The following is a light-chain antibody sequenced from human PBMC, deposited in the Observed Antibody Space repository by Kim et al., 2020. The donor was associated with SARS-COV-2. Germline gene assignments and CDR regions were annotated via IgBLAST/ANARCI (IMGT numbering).Light chain of an antibody. CDR3: SSYAGSSACV. J-gene: IGLJ2*01. Sequence: GQSVTISCSGTSCNIGSNILVSWYQQPPGKATTLMIYKDSPRPSGLARLSACNKAGNTSSVTISWHHAEDEAYYCGSSYAGSSACVLGAGTQLTVL. V-gene: IGLV2-23*01. CDR2: KDS. CDR1: SCNIGSNIL.